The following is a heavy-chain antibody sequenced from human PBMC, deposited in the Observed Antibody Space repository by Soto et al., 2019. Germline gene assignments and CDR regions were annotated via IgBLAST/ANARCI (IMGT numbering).Heavy chain of an antibody. J-gene: IGHJ4*02. Sequence: QLRLQEAGPGLVTPSETLSLTCTVSGGSISSSSYYWGWIRQPPGKGPEWIGAIYYNGNTYYNPSLKSRVTMSVDTSKNQFSLKLSSATAADTAMYYCARQTGVFGHYFDYWGQGTLVTVSS. CDR2: IYYNGNT. CDR1: GGSISSSSYY. CDR3: ARQTGVFGHYFDY. D-gene: IGHD3-16*01. V-gene: IGHV4-39*01.